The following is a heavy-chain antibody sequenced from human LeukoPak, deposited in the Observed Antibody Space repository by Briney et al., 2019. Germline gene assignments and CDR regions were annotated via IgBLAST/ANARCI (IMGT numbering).Heavy chain of an antibody. CDR1: GGSISSGGYY. Sequence: PSQTLSLTCTVSGGSISSGGYYWSWIRQHPGKGLEWIGYIYYSGSTNYNPSLKSRVTISVDTSKNQFSLKLSSVTAADTAVYYCARESTTRDAFDIWGQGTMVTVSS. J-gene: IGHJ3*02. D-gene: IGHD1-14*01. CDR3: ARESTTRDAFDI. V-gene: IGHV4-31*03. CDR2: IYYSGST.